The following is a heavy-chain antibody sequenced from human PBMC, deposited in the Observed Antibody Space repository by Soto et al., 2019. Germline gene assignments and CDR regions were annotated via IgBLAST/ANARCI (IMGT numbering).Heavy chain of an antibody. V-gene: IGHV3-30*03. Sequence: QVQLVESGGGVVQPGRSLRLSCAASGFIFSSYGMHWVRQAPGKGLEWVALMSYDGSKEYYADSLKGRFTVSRDNSQNTLYLQMNSLRAEDTAVYYCARGSGNSGFWYFDLWGRGTLVTVSS. J-gene: IGHJ2*01. CDR2: MSYDGSKE. CDR1: GFIFSSYG. D-gene: IGHD4-4*01. CDR3: ARGSGNSGFWYFDL.